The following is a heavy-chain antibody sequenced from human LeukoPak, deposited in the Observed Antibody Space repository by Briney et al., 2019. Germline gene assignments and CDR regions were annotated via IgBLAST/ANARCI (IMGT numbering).Heavy chain of an antibody. D-gene: IGHD6-13*01. CDR2: IYSSGSA. V-gene: IGHV4-59*08. Sequence: ASETLSLTCTVSGGSISSYYWSWIRQPPGKELEWIGCIYSSGSANYNPSLKSRITISVDTSKNQFSLKLTSVTAADTAVYYCARRSSTWYGRFPPGTGVPDNWFDPWGQGTLVTVSS. CDR1: GGSISSYY. CDR3: ARRSSTWYGRFPPGTGVPDNWFDP. J-gene: IGHJ5*02.